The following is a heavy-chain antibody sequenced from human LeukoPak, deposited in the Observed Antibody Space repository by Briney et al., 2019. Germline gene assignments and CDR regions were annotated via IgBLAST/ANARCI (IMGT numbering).Heavy chain of an antibody. CDR1: RYTLPSYW. CDR3: ARPDALERGFDT. J-gene: IGHJ5*02. Sequence: GESLKIHCKGSRYTLPSYWIGWVRQMPASRLEWMGIIYPGDSGTRYIPSFPGQVTIPAGNSISTAFLQWSGLSASDTAVVYFARPDALERGFDTWGQGTLVTVSS. CDR2: IYPGDSGT. V-gene: IGHV5-51*01. D-gene: IGHD3-3*01.